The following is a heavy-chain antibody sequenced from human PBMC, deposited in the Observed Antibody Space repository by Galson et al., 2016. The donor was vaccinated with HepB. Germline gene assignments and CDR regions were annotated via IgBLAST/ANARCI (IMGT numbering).Heavy chain of an antibody. Sequence: SVKVSCKASGYTFTTYGITWVRQAPGQGPEWMGWISAYNGNTKYAQRFQDRVTLTTDTFPSTAYMELGSLRSDDTAVYYCARAYDQANYYYGMDVWGQGTTVTVSS. V-gene: IGHV1-18*01. D-gene: IGHD5-12*01. J-gene: IGHJ6*02. CDR1: GYTFTTYG. CDR2: ISAYNGNT. CDR3: ARAYDQANYYYGMDV.